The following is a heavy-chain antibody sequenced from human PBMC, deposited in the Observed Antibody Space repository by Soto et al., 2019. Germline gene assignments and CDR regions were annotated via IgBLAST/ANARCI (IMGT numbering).Heavy chain of an antibody. CDR1: GDSVSSPYY. D-gene: IGHD6-19*01. Sequence: QVQLQESGPGLVKPSGTLSLTCAVSGDSVSSPYYWCWVRQPPGKGLEWIGEVFHTGTTNYNPSLRSRVTISMDKSNNQFSLDLSYVTAADTAVYYCARSDGWYAVHSWGPGTLVIVSS. CDR3: ARSDGWYAVHS. CDR2: VFHTGTT. J-gene: IGHJ4*02. V-gene: IGHV4-4*02.